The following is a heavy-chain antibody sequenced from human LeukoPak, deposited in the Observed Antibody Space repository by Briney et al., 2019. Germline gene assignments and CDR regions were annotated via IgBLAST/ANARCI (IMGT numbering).Heavy chain of an antibody. CDR1: GGSVNSSY. J-gene: IGHJ4*02. CDR2: IRYNGTS. Sequence: SETLSLTCTVSGGSVNSSYWSWVRQLPGKGLEWIGYIRYNGTSTYNPSLKSRLTISVDTSKNHFSLKLTSVTAADTAVYYCTRGNGWYYYWGQGTLVTVSS. CDR3: TRGNGWYYY. D-gene: IGHD6-19*01. V-gene: IGHV4-59*02.